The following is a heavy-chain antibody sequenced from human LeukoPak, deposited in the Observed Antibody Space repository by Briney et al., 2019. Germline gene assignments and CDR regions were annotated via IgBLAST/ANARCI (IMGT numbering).Heavy chain of an antibody. CDR2: IIPIFGTA. Sequence: SVKVSCKASGGTFSSYAISWVRQAPGQGLGWMGGIIPIFGTANYAQKFQGRVTITTDESTSTAYMELSSLRSEDTAVYYCAREYGEGYYYYYMDVWGKGTTVTVSS. V-gene: IGHV1-69*05. D-gene: IGHD4-17*01. CDR3: AREYGEGYYYYYMDV. J-gene: IGHJ6*03. CDR1: GGTFSSYA.